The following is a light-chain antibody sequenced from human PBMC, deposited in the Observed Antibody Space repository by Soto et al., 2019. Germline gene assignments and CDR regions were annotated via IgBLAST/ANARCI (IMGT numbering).Light chain of an antibody. V-gene: IGKV3-20*01. CDR1: QSVSGNY. J-gene: IGKJ4*01. CDR3: QKYGGSIT. CDR2: GAS. Sequence: EIVLTQSPGTLSLSPGERATLSCRASQSVSGNYLAWYQQKPGQAPRLLIYGASNRVTGIPNRFSGSGSGTDFTLTIRRLEDEEYAVYYYQKYGGSITLGGGPKVEIK.